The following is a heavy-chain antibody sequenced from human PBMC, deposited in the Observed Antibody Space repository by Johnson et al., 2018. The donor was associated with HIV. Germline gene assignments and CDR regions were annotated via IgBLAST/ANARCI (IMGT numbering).Heavy chain of an antibody. Sequence: MQLVESGGGVVRPGGSLRLSCAASGFTFADYGMSWVRQAPGKGLEWVSGITWHGGNTGYADPVKGRFTISRENAKNSLYLQMNSLRAGDTAVYYCARGPWAFDIWGQGTMVTVSS. J-gene: IGHJ3*02. CDR3: ARGPWAFDI. V-gene: IGHV3-20*04. CDR2: ITWHGGNT. CDR1: GFTFADYG.